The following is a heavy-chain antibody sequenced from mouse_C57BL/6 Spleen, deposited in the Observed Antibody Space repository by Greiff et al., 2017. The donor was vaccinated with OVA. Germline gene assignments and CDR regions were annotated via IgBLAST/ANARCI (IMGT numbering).Heavy chain of an antibody. CDR1: GYTFTDYE. J-gene: IGHJ2*01. V-gene: IGHV1-15*01. CDR3: TTHQRYLDY. Sequence: VQLQQSGAELVRPGASVTLSCKASGYTFTDYEMHWVKQTPVHGLEWIGAIDPETGGTAYNQKFKGKAILTADKSSSTAYMELRSLTSEDSAVYYCTTHQRYLDYWGQGTTLTVSS. CDR2: IDPETGGT.